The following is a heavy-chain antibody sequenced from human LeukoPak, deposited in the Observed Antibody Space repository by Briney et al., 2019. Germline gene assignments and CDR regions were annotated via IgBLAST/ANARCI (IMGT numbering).Heavy chain of an antibody. J-gene: IGHJ3*02. D-gene: IGHD1-26*01. CDR3: GRHQHSGSYGAFDI. V-gene: IGHV5-51*01. CDR1: GYTFTAYW. CDR2: IHPGDSDT. Sequence: GESLKISCQGSGYTFTAYWISWVRQMPGKGLEWVGIIHPGDSDTRYSPSFQGQVTISADKSITTAYLQWRSLKASDTAMYYCGRHQHSGSYGAFDIWGQGTMVTVSS.